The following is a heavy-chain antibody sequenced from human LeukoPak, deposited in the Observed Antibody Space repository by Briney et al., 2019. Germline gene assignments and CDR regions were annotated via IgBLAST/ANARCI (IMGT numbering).Heavy chain of an antibody. CDR2: IKHDGSER. CDR1: GFTFSTYW. Sequence: QAGGSLRLSCAASGFTFSTYWMSWVRQAPGKGLEWVANIKHDGSERYYVDSVKGRFTISRDNTKNSLYLQMNSLRVEDTAVYFCARGATYYDFWSGLKVSDYWGQGTLVTVSS. V-gene: IGHV3-7*01. CDR3: ARGATYYDFWSGLKVSDY. J-gene: IGHJ4*02. D-gene: IGHD3-3*01.